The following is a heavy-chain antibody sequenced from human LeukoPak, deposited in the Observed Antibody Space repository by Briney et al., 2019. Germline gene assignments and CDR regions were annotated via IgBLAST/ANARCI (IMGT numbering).Heavy chain of an antibody. Sequence: GGSLRLSCAASGFTFSTYAMSWVRQAPGKGLEWVSDISAGAGTTYYADSVKGRFTISRDNSKSTLFLQMNSLRAEDTALYYCAKDLHYYVAMDVWGQGTAVTVSS. CDR1: GFTFSTYA. V-gene: IGHV3-23*01. CDR2: ISAGAGTT. J-gene: IGHJ6*02. D-gene: IGHD3-10*02. CDR3: AKDLHYYVAMDV.